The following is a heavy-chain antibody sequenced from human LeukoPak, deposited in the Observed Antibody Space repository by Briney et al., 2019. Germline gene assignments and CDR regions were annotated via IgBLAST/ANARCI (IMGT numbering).Heavy chain of an antibody. CDR3: ARGQSGGYDFWSGYQYYYYYMDV. V-gene: IGHV1-18*01. CDR2: ISAYNGNT. D-gene: IGHD3-3*01. CDR1: GYTFTSYG. Sequence: ASVKVSCKASGYTFTSYGISWVRQAPGQGLEWMGWISAYNGNTNYAQKLQGRVTMTTDTSTSTAYMELRSLRSDDTAVYYCARGQSGGYDFWSGYQYYYYYMDVWGKGTTVTVSS. J-gene: IGHJ6*03.